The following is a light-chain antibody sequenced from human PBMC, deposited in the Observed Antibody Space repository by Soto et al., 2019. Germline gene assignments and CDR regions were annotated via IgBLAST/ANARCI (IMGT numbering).Light chain of an antibody. CDR1: QSVSSSN. J-gene: IGKJ3*01. CDR3: QQYDNSPFT. CDR2: AAS. V-gene: IGKV3-20*01. Sequence: EIVLTQSPGTLSLSPGERATLSCRASQSVSSSNLVWYQHKPGQAPRLLIYAASSRATGIPDRFSGSGSGTDFPLPISTLEPEDFGVYYGQQYDNSPFTFGPGTKVDLK.